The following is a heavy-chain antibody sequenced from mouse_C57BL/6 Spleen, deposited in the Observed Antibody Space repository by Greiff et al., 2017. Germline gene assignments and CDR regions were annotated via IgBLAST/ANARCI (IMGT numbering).Heavy chain of an antibody. J-gene: IGHJ3*01. Sequence: EVKVVESGGGLVKPGGSLKLSCAASGFTFSDYGMHWVRQAPEKGLEWVAYISSGSSTIYYADTVKGRFTISRDNAKNTLFLQMTSLRSEDTAMYYCARGGNYGFAYWGQGTLVTVSA. D-gene: IGHD2-1*01. V-gene: IGHV5-17*01. CDR3: ARGGNYGFAY. CDR1: GFTFSDYG. CDR2: ISSGSSTI.